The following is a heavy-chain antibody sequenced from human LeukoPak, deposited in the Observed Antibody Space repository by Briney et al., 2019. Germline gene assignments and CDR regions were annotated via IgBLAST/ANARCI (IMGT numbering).Heavy chain of an antibody. Sequence: GGSLRLSCAASGFTFSSYSMNWVRQAPGKGLEWVSYISSSSSTIYYADSVKGRFTISRDNSKNTLYLQMNSLRAEDTAVYYCAKDPVAEQWLVGYFDYWGQGTLVTVSS. CDR2: ISSSSSTI. CDR3: AKDPVAEQWLVGYFDY. CDR1: GFTFSSYS. J-gene: IGHJ4*02. D-gene: IGHD6-19*01. V-gene: IGHV3-48*01.